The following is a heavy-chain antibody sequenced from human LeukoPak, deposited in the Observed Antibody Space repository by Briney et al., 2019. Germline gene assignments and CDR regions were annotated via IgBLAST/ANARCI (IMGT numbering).Heavy chain of an antibody. J-gene: IGHJ4*02. Sequence: SETLSLTCAVSGGSISSGSYAWTWIRQPPGKGLEWIGYIYYSGSTYYNPSLKSRVTISVDTSKNQFSLKLSPVTAADTAVYYCAREFCTNGVCYLRDWGQGTLVTVSS. CDR2: IYYSGST. CDR1: GGSISSGSYA. V-gene: IGHV4-30-4*08. D-gene: IGHD2-8*01. CDR3: AREFCTNGVCYLRD.